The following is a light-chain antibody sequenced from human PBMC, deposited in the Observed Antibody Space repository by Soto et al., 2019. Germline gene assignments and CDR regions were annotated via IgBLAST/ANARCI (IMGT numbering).Light chain of an antibody. CDR2: GAS. J-gene: IGKJ5*01. CDR3: QQYQNSPIT. CDR1: QSITSSF. V-gene: IGKV3-20*01. Sequence: EIVLTHSPGILSLYPWEIASLSCGASQSITSSFLAWYQQKPGQAPRLLIYGASSRATGIPDRFSGTGSETDFTLTINRLEPEDFAVYYRQQYQNSPITFGQGTRLEIK.